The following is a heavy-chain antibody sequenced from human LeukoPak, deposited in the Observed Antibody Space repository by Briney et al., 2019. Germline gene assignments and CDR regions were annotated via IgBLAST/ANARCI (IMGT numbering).Heavy chain of an antibody. J-gene: IGHJ5*02. CDR1: GYTFTSYD. Sequence: GASVKVSCKASGYTFTSYDINWVRQATGQGLEWMGWMNPNSGNTGYAQKFQGRVTMTRNTSISTAYMELSSLRSEDTAVYYCARADCSSTSCNYWFDPWGQGTLVTVSS. V-gene: IGHV1-8*01. D-gene: IGHD2-2*01. CDR3: ARADCSSTSCNYWFDP. CDR2: MNPNSGNT.